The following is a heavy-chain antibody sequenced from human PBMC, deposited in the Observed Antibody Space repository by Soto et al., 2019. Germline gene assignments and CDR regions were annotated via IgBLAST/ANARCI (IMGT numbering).Heavy chain of an antibody. V-gene: IGHV4-39*01. Sequence: PSETLSLTCTVSGGSISSSSYYWGWIRQPPGKGLEWIGSIYYSGSTYYNPSLKSRVTISVDTSKNQFSLKLSSVTAADTAVYYCARHQMLGGIFYGMDVWGQGTTVTVSS. CDR3: ARHQMLGGIFYGMDV. D-gene: IGHD2-15*01. CDR2: IYYSGST. CDR1: GGSISSSSYY. J-gene: IGHJ6*02.